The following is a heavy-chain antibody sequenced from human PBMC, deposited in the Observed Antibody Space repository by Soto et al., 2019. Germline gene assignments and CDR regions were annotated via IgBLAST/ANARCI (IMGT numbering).Heavy chain of an antibody. CDR1: GFPFWTYS. V-gene: IGHV3-23*01. J-gene: IGHJ3*01. CDR3: AKTRLYDNNEYHSDGFDV. Sequence: GGSLRLSCEASGFPFWTYSMSWVRQARRKGLEWVSGISGSGTATYYTDSVKGRFTVSRDNAKDTLFLPRITMRFEETAVDYWAKTRLYDNNEYHSDGFDVWGPGTAVTVSS. CDR2: ISGSGTAT. D-gene: IGHD3-22*01.